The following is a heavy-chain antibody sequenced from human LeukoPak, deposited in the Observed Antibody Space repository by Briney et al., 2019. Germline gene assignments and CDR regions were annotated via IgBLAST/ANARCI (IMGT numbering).Heavy chain of an antibody. V-gene: IGHV4-59*11. CDR1: GGSISSHY. CDR2: IYYSGST. J-gene: IGHJ6*03. CDR3: ARVRAYSNFYYYYYMDV. D-gene: IGHD4-11*01. Sequence: SETLSLTCTVSGGSISSHYWSWIRQPPGKGLEWIGYIYYSGSTNYNPSLKSRVTISVDTSKNQFSLKLSSVTAADTAVYYCARVRAYSNFYYYYYMDVWGKGTTVTVSS.